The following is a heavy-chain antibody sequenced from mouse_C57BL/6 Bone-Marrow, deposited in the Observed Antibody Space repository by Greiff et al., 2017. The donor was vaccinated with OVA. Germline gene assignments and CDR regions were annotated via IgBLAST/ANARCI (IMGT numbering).Heavy chain of an antibody. V-gene: IGHV5-9-1*02. J-gene: IGHJ1*03. D-gene: IGHD1-1*01. CDR2: ISSGGDYI. CDR1: GFTFSSYA. Sequence: EVKLVESGEGLVKPGGSLKLSCAASGFTFSSYAMSWVRQTPEKRLEWVAYISSGGDYIYYADTVKGRFTISRDNARNTLYLQMSSLKSEDTAMYYCTRDPPITTVVAPGYFDVWGTGTTVTVSS. CDR3: TRDPPITTVVAPGYFDV.